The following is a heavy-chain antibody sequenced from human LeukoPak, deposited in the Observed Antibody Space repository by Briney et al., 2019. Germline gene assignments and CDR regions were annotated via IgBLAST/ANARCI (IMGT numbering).Heavy chain of an antibody. Sequence: GGSLRLSCAASGFTFSTYAMSWVRQAPGKGLGWVSTISGSGAGTYHADSVKGRFTISRDNSKNTLYLQMNSLRAEDTAVYYCAKEQNSKGFFDYWGQGTLVTVSS. D-gene: IGHD4-23*01. CDR2: ISGSGAGT. CDR1: GFTFSTYA. CDR3: AKEQNSKGFFDY. J-gene: IGHJ4*02. V-gene: IGHV3-23*01.